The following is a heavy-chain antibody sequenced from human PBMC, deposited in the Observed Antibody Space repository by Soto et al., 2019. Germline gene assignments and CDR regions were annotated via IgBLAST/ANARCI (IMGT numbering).Heavy chain of an antibody. CDR2: IWYDGSNK. CDR1: GFTFSSYG. CDR3: ARDGCSSTSCYGVFDY. V-gene: IGHV3-33*01. Sequence: GGSLRLSCASSGFTFSSYGMHLVRQAPGKGLEWVAVIWYDGSNKYYADSVKGRFTISRDNSKNTLYLQMNSLRAEDTAVYYCARDGCSSTSCYGVFDYWGQGTLVTVSS. D-gene: IGHD2-2*01. J-gene: IGHJ4*02.